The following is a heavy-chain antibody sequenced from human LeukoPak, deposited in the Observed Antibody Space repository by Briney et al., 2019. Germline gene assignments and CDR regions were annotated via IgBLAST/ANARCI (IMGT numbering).Heavy chain of an antibody. V-gene: IGHV1-2*02. CDR3: ARVRVVAGLRYYYYYGMDV. J-gene: IGHJ6*02. Sequence: GASVKVSCKASGYTFTGYYMHWVRQAPGQGLEWMGWINPNSGGTNYAQKFQGRVTMTRDTSISTAYMVLSRLRSDDTAVYYCARVRVVAGLRYYYYYGMDVWGQGTTVTVSS. CDR2: INPNSGGT. D-gene: IGHD2-15*01. CDR1: GYTFTGYY.